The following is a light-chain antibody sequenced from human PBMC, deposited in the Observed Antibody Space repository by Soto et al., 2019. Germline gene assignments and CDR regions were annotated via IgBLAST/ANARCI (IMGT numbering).Light chain of an antibody. V-gene: IGLV2-14*01. CDR1: SSDVGANNY. CDR2: EVS. Sequence: QSALTQPASVSGSPGQPITISCTGTSSDVGANNYVSWYQHHPGKAPKLLIYEVSNRPSGVSSRFSGSKSGNTASLTISGLQAEDEADYFCSSYTTNNAHVFGGGTKLTVL. CDR3: SSYTTNNAHV. J-gene: IGLJ2*01.